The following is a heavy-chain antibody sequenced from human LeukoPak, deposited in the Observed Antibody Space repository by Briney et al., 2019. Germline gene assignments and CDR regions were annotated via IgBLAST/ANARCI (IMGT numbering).Heavy chain of an antibody. J-gene: IGHJ6*03. Sequence: PSETLSLTCAVYGGSFSGYYWTWIRHTPEKGLEWIGEMNPSGSTNYNPSLKSRVTISVDTSKNQFSLKLSSVTAADTAVYYCARGRQDVTMIVVVKTAVSYYLDVWGKGTTVTVS. V-gene: IGHV4-34*01. D-gene: IGHD3-22*01. CDR3: ARGRQDVTMIVVVKTAVSYYLDV. CDR2: MNPSGST. CDR1: GGSFSGYY.